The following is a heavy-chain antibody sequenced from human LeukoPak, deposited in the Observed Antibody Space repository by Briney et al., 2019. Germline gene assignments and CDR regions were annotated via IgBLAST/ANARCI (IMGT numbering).Heavy chain of an antibody. CDR3: ARDRPAGLYGDYGMDV. D-gene: IGHD4-17*01. CDR1: GYTFTSYY. J-gene: IGHJ6*02. V-gene: IGHV1-46*01. Sequence: ASVKVSCKASGYTFTSYYMHWVRQAPGQGLEWMGIINPSGGSTSYAQKFQGRVTMTRDTSTSTVYMELSSLRSEDTAVYYCARDRPAGLYGDYGMDVRGQGTTVTVSS. CDR2: INPSGGST.